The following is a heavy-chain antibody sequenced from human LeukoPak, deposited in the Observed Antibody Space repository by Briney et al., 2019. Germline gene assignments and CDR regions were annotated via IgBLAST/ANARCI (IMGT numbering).Heavy chain of an antibody. V-gene: IGHV3-23*01. CDR3: AKDAILSSVSGYSSGWYDY. D-gene: IGHD6-19*01. CDR2: ISGSGGST. Sequence: GGSLRLSCAASGFTFSSYAMSWVRQAPGKGLEWVSAISGSGGSTYYADSVKGRFTISRDNSKNTLYLQMNSLRAEDTAVYYCAKDAILSSVSGYSSGWYDYRGQGTLVTVSS. J-gene: IGHJ4*02. CDR1: GFTFSSYA.